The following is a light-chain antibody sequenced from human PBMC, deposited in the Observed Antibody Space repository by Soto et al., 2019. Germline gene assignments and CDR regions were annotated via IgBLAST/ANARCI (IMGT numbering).Light chain of an antibody. CDR3: QQSSNWPPEIT. V-gene: IGKV3-11*01. CDR2: DAS. Sequence: EIVLTQSPATLSLSPGGRATLSCRASQSIRSTLAWFQQKPGQAPRLLIYDASSRATGVPDRFSGSGSGTDFILTISSLEPEDFAVYYCQQSSNWPPEITFGQGTRLEIK. J-gene: IGKJ5*01. CDR1: QSIRST.